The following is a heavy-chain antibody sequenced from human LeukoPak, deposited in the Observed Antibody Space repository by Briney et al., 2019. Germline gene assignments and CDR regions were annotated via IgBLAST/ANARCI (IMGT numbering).Heavy chain of an antibody. CDR1: GGSISSGDYY. CDR2: IYYSGST. J-gene: IGHJ5*02. D-gene: IGHD4-17*01. CDR3: AREYGDDNWFDP. V-gene: IGHV4-30-4*01. Sequence: SQTLSLTCTVSGGSISSGDYYWSWICQPPGKGLEWIGYIYYSGSTYYNPSLKSRVTISVDTSKNQFSLKLSSVTAADTAVYYCAREYGDDNWFDPWGQGTLVTVSS.